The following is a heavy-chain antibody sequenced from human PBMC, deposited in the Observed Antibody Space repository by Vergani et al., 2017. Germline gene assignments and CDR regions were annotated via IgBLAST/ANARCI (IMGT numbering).Heavy chain of an antibody. V-gene: IGHV4-61*02. CDR3: ARDPLYSTTWPFSLLDMDV. CDR2: FYTGGST. J-gene: IGHJ6*02. D-gene: IGHD6-13*01. CDR1: GGSISSGSYY. Sequence: QVQLQESGPGLVRPSQTLSLTCTVSGGSISSGSYYWSWFRQPAGKGLEWIGRFYTGGSTSYNPPLKSRVTISVDTSKNQFSLQLSSVTAADTAVYYCARDPLYSTTWPFSLLDMDVWGQGTTVTVSS.